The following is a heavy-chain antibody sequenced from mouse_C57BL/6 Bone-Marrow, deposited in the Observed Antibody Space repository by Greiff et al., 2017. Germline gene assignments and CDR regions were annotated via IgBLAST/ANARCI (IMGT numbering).Heavy chain of an antibody. CDR2: LWTGGGT. J-gene: IGHJ4*01. Sequence: QVQLQQSGPGLVAPSQSLSITCTVSGFSLTSYAISWVRQPPGKGLVWLGVLWTGGGTNYNSAPKSRLSISKDNYKSQVFLKMNSLQTDDTARYYCARNSGSAMVTTGREYYAMDYWGQGTSVTVSS. CDR3: ARNSGSAMVTTGREYYAMDY. D-gene: IGHD2-2*01. CDR1: GFSLTSYA. V-gene: IGHV2-9-1*01.